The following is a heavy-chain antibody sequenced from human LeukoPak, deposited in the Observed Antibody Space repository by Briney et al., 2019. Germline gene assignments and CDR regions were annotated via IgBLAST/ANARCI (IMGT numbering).Heavy chain of an antibody. CDR2: INHSGST. CDR1: GGSFSGYY. CDR3: ARSPVVVPAAIHWFDP. V-gene: IGHV4-34*01. Sequence: SETLSLTCAVYGGSFSGYYWSWIRQPPGKGPEWIGEINHSGSTNYNPSLKSRVTISVDTSKNQFSLKLSSVTAADTAVYYCARSPVVVPAAIHWFDPWGQGTLVTVSS. D-gene: IGHD2-2*01. J-gene: IGHJ5*02.